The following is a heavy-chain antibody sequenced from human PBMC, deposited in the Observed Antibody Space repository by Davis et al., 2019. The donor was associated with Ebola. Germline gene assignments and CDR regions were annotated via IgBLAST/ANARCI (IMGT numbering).Heavy chain of an antibody. V-gene: IGHV5-51*01. Sequence: GESLKISCKASGYSFTTYWIVWVRQMPGKGLECMGIIFPGDSDTRYSPSFQGQVTISADKSISTAYLQWNSLKASDTAIYYCASEGAVAGMFDYWGQGTLVTVSS. J-gene: IGHJ4*02. CDR1: GYSFTTYW. D-gene: IGHD6-19*01. CDR3: ASEGAVAGMFDY. CDR2: IFPGDSDT.